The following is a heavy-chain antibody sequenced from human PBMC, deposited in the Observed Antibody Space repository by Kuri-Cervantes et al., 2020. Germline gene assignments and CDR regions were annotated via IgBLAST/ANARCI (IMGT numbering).Heavy chain of an antibody. Sequence: LRLSCTVSGASINSDDYYWSWIRQPPGKGLEWIAYIFSSGSGTAYYNPSLKSRLGISLDTSKNQFSLKMTSVTAADTAVYYCASQWLENFDYWGQGTLVTVSS. D-gene: IGHD6-19*01. CDR1: GASINSDDYY. CDR2: IFSSGSGTA. J-gene: IGHJ4*02. V-gene: IGHV4-30-4*01. CDR3: ASQWLENFDY.